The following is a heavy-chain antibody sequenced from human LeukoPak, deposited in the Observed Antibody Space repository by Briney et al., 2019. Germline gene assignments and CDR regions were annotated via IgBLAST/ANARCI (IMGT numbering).Heavy chain of an antibody. V-gene: IGHV4-4*07. D-gene: IGHD1-26*01. Sequence: PSETLSLTCTVSSGSISSYYWNWIRRPAGKGLEWIGRIYTSGSTNYNPSLKSRVTISVDKSKNQFFLKLSSVTAADTAVYYCARDGYSGSYFFDYWGQGTLVTVSS. CDR3: ARDGYSGSYFFDY. CDR2: IYTSGST. CDR1: SGSISSYY. J-gene: IGHJ4*02.